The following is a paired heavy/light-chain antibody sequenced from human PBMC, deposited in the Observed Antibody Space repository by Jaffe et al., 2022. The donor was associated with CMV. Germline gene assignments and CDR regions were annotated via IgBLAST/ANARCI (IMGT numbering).Heavy chain of an antibody. V-gene: IGHV3-48*03. CDR1: GFTFSSYE. D-gene: IGHD1-26*01. CDR3: ARVSLTGIVGAEAGGWFDP. CDR2: ISSSGSTI. J-gene: IGHJ5*02. Sequence: EVQLVESGGGLVQPGGSLRLSCAASGFTFSSYEMNWVRQAPGKGLEWVSYISSSGSTIYYADSVKGRFTISRDNAKNSLYLQMNSLRAEDTAVYYCARVSLTGIVGAEAGGWFDPWGQGTLVTVSS.
Light chain of an antibody. J-gene: IGLJ2*01. CDR2: ENN. CDR3: GTWDSSLSAPVV. V-gene: IGLV1-51*02. CDR1: SSNIGNNY. Sequence: QSVLTQPPSVSAAPGQKVTISCSGSSSNIGNNYVSWYQQLPGTAPKLLIYENNKRPSGIPDRFSGSKSGTSATLGITGLQTGDEADYYCGTWDSSLSAPVVFGGGTKLTVL.